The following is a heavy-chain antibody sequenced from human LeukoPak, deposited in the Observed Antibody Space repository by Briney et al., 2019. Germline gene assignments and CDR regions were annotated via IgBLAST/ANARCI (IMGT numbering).Heavy chain of an antibody. CDR2: IYHSGST. CDR3: ARTYYYGSGSSRGRWFDP. Sequence: SETLSLTCAVSGGSISSGGYFWSWIRQPPGKGLEWIGYIYHSGSTYYNPSLKSRVTISVDRSKNQFSLKLSSVTAADTAVYYCARTYYYGSGSSRGRWFDPWGQGTLVTVSS. CDR1: GGSISSGGYF. V-gene: IGHV4-30-2*01. J-gene: IGHJ5*02. D-gene: IGHD3-10*01.